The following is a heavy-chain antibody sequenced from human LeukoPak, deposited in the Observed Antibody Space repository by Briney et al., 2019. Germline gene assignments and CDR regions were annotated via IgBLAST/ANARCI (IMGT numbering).Heavy chain of an antibody. Sequence: ASVKVSCKASGYTFTSYDINWVRQATGQGLEWMGWMNPNSGNTGYAQKFQGRVTMTRNTSISTAYMELSSLRSEDTAVYYCARLLGGEYYYYYMDVWGKGTTVTVSS. CDR1: GYTFTSYD. CDR3: ARLLGGEYYYYYMDV. CDR2: MNPNSGNT. V-gene: IGHV1-8*01. J-gene: IGHJ6*03.